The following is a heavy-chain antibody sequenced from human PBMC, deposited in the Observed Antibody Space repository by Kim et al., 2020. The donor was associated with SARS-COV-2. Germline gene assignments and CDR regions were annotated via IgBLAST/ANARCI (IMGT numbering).Heavy chain of an antibody. Sequence: GGPLRLSCAASGFTFSNAWMSWVRQAPGKGLEWVGRIKSKTDGGTTDYAAPVKGRFTISRDDSKNTLYLQMNSLKTEDTAVYYCTTTVAPQSDYYYYYYGMDVWGQGTTVTVSS. CDR2: IKSKTDGGTT. CDR1: GFTFSNAW. J-gene: IGHJ6*02. D-gene: IGHD2-21*01. V-gene: IGHV3-15*01. CDR3: TTTVAPQSDYYYYYYGMDV.